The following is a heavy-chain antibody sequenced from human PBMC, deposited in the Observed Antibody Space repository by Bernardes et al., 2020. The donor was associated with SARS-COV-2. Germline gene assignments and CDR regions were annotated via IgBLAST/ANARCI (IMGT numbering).Heavy chain of an antibody. J-gene: IGHJ6*02. D-gene: IGHD3-3*01. CDR3: ARQDIGAIFGVVITPAGRDV. V-gene: IGHV4-59*08. Sequence: SATLRLTCTVSGGSISSSYWSWIRQPPGPGLEWIGYIYYSGSTNYNPSLKSRVTISVDTSKNQFSLKLSSVTAADTAVYYCARQDIGAIFGVVITPAGRDVWGQGTTVNGSS. CDR1: GGSISSSY. CDR2: IYYSGST.